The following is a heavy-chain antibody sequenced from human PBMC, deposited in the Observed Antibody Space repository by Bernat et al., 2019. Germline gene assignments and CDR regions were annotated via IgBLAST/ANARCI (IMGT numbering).Heavy chain of an antibody. J-gene: IGHJ4*02. CDR2: IRSKTNSYAT. CDR3: TRHPYSGYDYGMDY. CDR1: GFTFSGSA. D-gene: IGHD5-12*01. V-gene: IGHV3-73*02. Sequence: EVQLVESGGGLVQPGGSLKLSCAASGFTFSGSAMHWVRQASGKGLEWVGRIRSKTNSYATAYAASVKGRFTISRDDSKNTAYLQMNSLKTEDTAVYYCTRHPYSGYDYGMDYWGQGTLVTVSS.